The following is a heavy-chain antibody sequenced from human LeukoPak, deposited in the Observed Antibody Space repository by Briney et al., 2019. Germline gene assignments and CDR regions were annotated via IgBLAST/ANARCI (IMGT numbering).Heavy chain of an antibody. CDR2: IKSKTDGGTT. J-gene: IGHJ4*02. Sequence: SGGSLRLSCAASGFTFSNAWMNWVRQAPGKGLEWVGRIKSKTDGGTTDYAAPVKGRFTISRDDSKNTLNLEMNSLKTEDTAVYYCTTGGGVGARPYWGEETLVTVSS. CDR3: TTGGGVGARPY. V-gene: IGHV3-15*01. CDR1: GFTFSNAW. D-gene: IGHD1-26*01.